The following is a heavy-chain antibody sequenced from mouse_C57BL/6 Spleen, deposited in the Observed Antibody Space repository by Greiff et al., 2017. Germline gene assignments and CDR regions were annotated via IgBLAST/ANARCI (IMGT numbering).Heavy chain of an antibody. J-gene: IGHJ4*01. CDR2: ISRGGSYT. CDR1: GFTFSSYG. V-gene: IGHV5-6*01. CDR3: ARQDSNYCRGYYAMDY. Sequence: EVKLMESGGDLVKPGGSLKLSCAASGFTFSSYGMSWVRQTPDKRLEWVATISRGGSYTYYPDSVKGRFTISRDNAKNTLYLQMSSLKSEDTAMYYCARQDSNYCRGYYAMDYWGQGTSVTVSS. D-gene: IGHD2-5*01.